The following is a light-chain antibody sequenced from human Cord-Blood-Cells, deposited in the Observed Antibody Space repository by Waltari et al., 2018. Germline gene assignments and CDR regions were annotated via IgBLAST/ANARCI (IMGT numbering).Light chain of an antibody. Sequence: DIVMTQSPDSLAVSLGEGATINCKSSQSGLYSSNNKNYLACYQQKPGQPPKLLIYWAATREAGVPYRLSGSGSATYFPRTLWSLPGDDVAVYDCQQRARTSSTFGGATK. CDR1: QSGLYSSNNKNY. V-gene: IGKV4-1*01. J-gene: IGKJ4*01. CDR2: WAA. CDR3: QQRARTSST.